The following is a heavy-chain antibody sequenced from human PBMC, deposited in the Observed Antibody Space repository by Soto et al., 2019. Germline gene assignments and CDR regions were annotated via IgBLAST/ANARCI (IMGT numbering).Heavy chain of an antibody. V-gene: IGHV6-1*01. CDR1: GDSVSSNSAA. CDR2: TYYRSKWYN. Sequence: SQTLSLTCTISGDSVSSNSAAWNWIRQSPSRGLEWLGRTYYRSKWYNDYAVSVKSRITINPDTSKNQFSLQLNSVTPEDTAVYYCARAGSWYGCYYHHYLIAVSGQGTTVTVSS. J-gene: IGHJ6*02. CDR3: ARAGSWYGCYYHHYLIAV. D-gene: IGHD6-13*01.